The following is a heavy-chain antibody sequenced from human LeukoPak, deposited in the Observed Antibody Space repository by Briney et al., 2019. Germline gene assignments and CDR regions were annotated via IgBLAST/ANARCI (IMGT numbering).Heavy chain of an antibody. D-gene: IGHD7-27*01. Sequence: PSETLSLTCTVSGGSISSSYWSWIRQPPGKGLEWIGYIHYSGSTNYNPSLKSRATISVDTSKAHFSLKLSSATATDTAAYYCARHDPGWFDTWGQGTLVTVSP. CDR1: GGSISSSY. CDR3: ARHDPGWFDT. J-gene: IGHJ5*02. CDR2: IHYSGST. V-gene: IGHV4-59*08.